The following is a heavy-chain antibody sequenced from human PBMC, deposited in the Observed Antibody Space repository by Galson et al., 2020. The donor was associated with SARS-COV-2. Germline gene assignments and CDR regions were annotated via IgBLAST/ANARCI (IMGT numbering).Heavy chain of an antibody. CDR2: IYYSGST. J-gene: IGHJ6*03. CDR1: GGSISSSSYY. D-gene: IGHD6-6*01. V-gene: IGHV4-39*07. Sequence: SETLSLTCTVSGGSISSSSYYWGWIRQPPGKGLEWIGRIYYSGSTYYNPSLKSRVTISVDTSKNQFSLKLSSVTAADTAVYYCARGIGQLVRNYYYYYMDVWGKGTTVTVSS. CDR3: ARGIGQLVRNYYYYYMDV.